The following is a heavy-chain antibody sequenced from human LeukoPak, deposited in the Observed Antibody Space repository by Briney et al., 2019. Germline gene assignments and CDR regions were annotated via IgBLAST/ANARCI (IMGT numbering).Heavy chain of an antibody. CDR2: IYSTGST. J-gene: IGHJ4*02. CDR1: GGSISSYY. V-gene: IGHV4-4*07. CDR3: ARQIASAGTAGFDF. Sequence: SETLSLTCTVSGGSISSYYWSWIWQPAGKGLEWIGRIYSTGSTNYNPSLKSRVTMSVDTSKNQFSLRLRSVIAADTAVYYCARQIASAGTAGFDFWGQGALVTVSS. D-gene: IGHD6-13*01.